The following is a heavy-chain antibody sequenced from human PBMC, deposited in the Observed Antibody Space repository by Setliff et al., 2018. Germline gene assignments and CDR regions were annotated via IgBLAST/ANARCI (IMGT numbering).Heavy chain of an antibody. J-gene: IGHJ4*02. D-gene: IGHD3-16*01. CDR3: ARVRVVQGYYEFDS. CDR2: IYFNGNT. V-gene: IGHV4-39*07. CDR1: GGSISSSDHY. Sequence: SETLSLTCSVSGGSISSSDHYWGWLRQPPGKGLEWIANIYFNGNTNRKPSLKSRVTISIDTSKNQFSLRLSSVTAADTATYYCARVRVVQGYYEFDSWGQGTLVTVS.